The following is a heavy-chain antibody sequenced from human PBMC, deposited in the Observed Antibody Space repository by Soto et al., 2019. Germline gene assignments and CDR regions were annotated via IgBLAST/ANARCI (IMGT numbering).Heavy chain of an antibody. J-gene: IGHJ4*02. CDR1: GFTFSSYG. CDR3: AKDSRRGGY. Sequence: QVQLVESGGGVVQPGRSLRLSCAASGFTFSSYGMHWVRQAPGKGLEWVAVISYDGSNKYYADSVKGRFTISRDNSKNTLYLQMNSLRAEDTAVSYCAKDSRRGGYWGQGTLVTVSS. CDR2: ISYDGSNK. V-gene: IGHV3-30*18. D-gene: IGHD3-16*01.